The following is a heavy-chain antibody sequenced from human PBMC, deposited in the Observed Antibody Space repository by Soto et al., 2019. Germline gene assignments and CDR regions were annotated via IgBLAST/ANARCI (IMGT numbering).Heavy chain of an antibody. CDR1: GFTFDDHN. CDR3: ASSQGDY. CDR2: ISWDGETT. V-gene: IGHV3-43*01. Sequence: EVHLVESGGVVVQPGGSLRLSCAASGFTFDDHNMHWVRQASGKGLEWGSLISWDGETTYYADSVNGRFTISRDNSKNSLYLQMNALTTEDTALYYCASSQGDYWGQGTLVTVAS. J-gene: IGHJ4*02.